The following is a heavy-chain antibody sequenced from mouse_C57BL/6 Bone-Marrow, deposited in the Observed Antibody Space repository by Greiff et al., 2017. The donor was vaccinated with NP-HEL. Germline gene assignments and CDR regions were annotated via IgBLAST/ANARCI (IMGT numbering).Heavy chain of an antibody. CDR1: GFSLTSYG. Sequence: VKLVESGPGLVQPSQSLSITCTVSGFSLTSYGVHWVRQSPGKGLEWLGVIWSGGSSDYNAAFISRLSISKDNSKSQVFFKMNSLQADDTAIYYCARKELYYDYDGYAMDYWGQGTSVTVSS. D-gene: IGHD2-4*01. CDR2: IWSGGSS. J-gene: IGHJ4*01. CDR3: ARKELYYDYDGYAMDY. V-gene: IGHV2-2*01.